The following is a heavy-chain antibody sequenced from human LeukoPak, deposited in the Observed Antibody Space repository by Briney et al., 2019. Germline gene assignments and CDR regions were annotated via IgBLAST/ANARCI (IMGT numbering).Heavy chain of an antibody. D-gene: IGHD2-8*01. CDR3: ARVRSYCTNGVCYWDLDY. J-gene: IGHJ4*02. CDR1: GYTFTDYY. Sequence: ASVKVSCKASGYTFTDYYMEWVRQAPGQGLEWMGWINPNSGGTNYAQKFQGRVTMIRDTSISTAYMELSRLRSDDTAVYYCARVRSYCTNGVCYWDLDYWGQGTLVTVSS. V-gene: IGHV1-2*02. CDR2: INPNSGGT.